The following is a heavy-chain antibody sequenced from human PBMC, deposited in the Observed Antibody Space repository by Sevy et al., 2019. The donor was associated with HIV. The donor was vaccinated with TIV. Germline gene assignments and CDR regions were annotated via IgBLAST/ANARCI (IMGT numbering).Heavy chain of an antibody. CDR2: IIPKSGTA. Sequence: ASVKVSCKASGGTFSTYAISWVRQAPGQGLEWMGVIIPKSGTANYAQKFRGRVTITADESTNTAYMELSSLRSEDTAVYFCAREWELGGMDVWGQGTTVTVSS. CDR1: GGTFSTYA. CDR3: AREWELGGMDV. D-gene: IGHD1-26*01. V-gene: IGHV1-69*13. J-gene: IGHJ6*02.